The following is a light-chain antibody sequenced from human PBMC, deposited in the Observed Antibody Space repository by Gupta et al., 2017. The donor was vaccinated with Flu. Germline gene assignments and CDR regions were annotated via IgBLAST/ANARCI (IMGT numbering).Light chain of an antibody. CDR1: MSNIGTKA. CDR2: SSY. CDR3: EAWDDRVNGVI. Sequence: QSVLTQPPSASGAPGQTVTISCSGSMSNIGTKAANWYQQVPGTAPKLLIYSSYHRPSGVPDRFSGSESGTSASLAITGLQADDEADYYCEAWDDRVNGVIFGGGTKLTVL. V-gene: IGLV1-44*01. J-gene: IGLJ2*01.